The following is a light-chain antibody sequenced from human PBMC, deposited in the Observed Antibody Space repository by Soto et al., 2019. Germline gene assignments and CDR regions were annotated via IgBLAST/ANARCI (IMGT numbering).Light chain of an antibody. CDR1: SSNIGAGYD. CDR3: QSYDLSLTYV. CDR2: GYY. J-gene: IGLJ1*01. V-gene: IGLV1-40*01. Sequence: QSALTQPPSVSGAPGQRVTFSCTGSSSNIGAGYDVHWYQQVPGAAPKLLIYGYYNRPSGVPDRFSGSKSGTSASLAIAGLQAEDEADYYCQSYDLSLTYVFGTGTKVTAL.